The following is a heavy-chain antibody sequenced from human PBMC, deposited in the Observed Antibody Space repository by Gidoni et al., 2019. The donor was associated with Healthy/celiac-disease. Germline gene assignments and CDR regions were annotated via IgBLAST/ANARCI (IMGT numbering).Heavy chain of an antibody. J-gene: IGHJ5*02. CDR2: ISYDGSNK. V-gene: IGHV3-30-3*01. D-gene: IGHD3-16*02. CDR3: ARDVGSYDYVWGSYRPSGGWFDP. CDR1: GFTFSSYA. Sequence: QVQLVESGGGVVQPGRSLRLSCAASGFTFSSYAMHWVSQAPGKGLEWVAVISYDGSNKYYADSVKGRFTISRDNSKNTLYLQMNSLRAEDTAVYYCARDVGSYDYVWGSYRPSGGWFDPWGQGTLVTVSS.